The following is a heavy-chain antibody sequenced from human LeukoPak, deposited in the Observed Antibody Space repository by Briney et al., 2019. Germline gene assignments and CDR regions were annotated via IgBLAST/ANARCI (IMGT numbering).Heavy chain of an antibody. D-gene: IGHD2-15*01. Sequence: EASVKVSCKASGYTFTGYYMHWVRQAPGQGLEWMGWINPNSGGTNYAQKFRGWVTMTRDTSISTAYMELSRLRSDDTAVYYCARTLVVVGHDAFDIWGQGTMVTVSS. J-gene: IGHJ3*02. CDR1: GYTFTGYY. CDR3: ARTLVVVGHDAFDI. V-gene: IGHV1-2*04. CDR2: INPNSGGT.